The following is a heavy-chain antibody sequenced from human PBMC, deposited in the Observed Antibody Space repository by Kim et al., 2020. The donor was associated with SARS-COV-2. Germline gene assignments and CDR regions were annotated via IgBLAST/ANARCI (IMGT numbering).Heavy chain of an antibody. J-gene: IGHJ3*02. CDR3: ARGTYYYDSSGYTDAFDI. CDR2: IYYSGST. V-gene: IGHV4-59*13. CDR1: GGSISSYY. Sequence: SETLSLTCTVSGGSISSYYWSWIRQPPGKGLEWIGYIYYSGSTNYNPSLKSRVTISVDTSKNQFSLKLSSVTAADTAVYYCARGTYYYDSSGYTDAFDIWGQGTMVTVSS. D-gene: IGHD3-22*01.